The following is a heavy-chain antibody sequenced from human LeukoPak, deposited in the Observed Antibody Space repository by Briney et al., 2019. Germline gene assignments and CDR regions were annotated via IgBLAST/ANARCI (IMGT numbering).Heavy chain of an antibody. D-gene: IGHD2-2*02. Sequence: GGSLRLSCAASGFTFSSYAMSWVRQAPGEGLEWVSGISGSGGSTYYADSVKGRFTISRDNSKNTLYLQMDSLRAEDTAVYYCAKDPNPREYQLLYGYWGQGTLVTVSS. J-gene: IGHJ4*02. V-gene: IGHV3-23*01. CDR1: GFTFSSYA. CDR2: ISGSGGST. CDR3: AKDPNPREYQLLYGY.